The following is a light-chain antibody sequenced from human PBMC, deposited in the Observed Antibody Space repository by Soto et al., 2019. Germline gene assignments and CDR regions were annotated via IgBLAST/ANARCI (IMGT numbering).Light chain of an antibody. CDR1: SSNIGAGYD. CDR2: GNS. CDR3: QSYDSSLSGYV. Sequence: QSVLTQPPSVSCAPGHRVTISCTGSSSNIGAGYDVHWYQQLPGTAPKLLIYGNSNRPSGVPDRFSGSKSGTSASLAITGLQAEDEADYYCQSYDSSLSGYVFGTGTKVTVL. J-gene: IGLJ1*01. V-gene: IGLV1-40*01.